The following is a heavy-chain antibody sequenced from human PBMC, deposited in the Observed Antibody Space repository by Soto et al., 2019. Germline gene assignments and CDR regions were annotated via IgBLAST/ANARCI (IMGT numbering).Heavy chain of an antibody. CDR1: GYSFTSYW. CDR2: IYAGDSDT. V-gene: IGHV5-51*01. J-gene: IGHJ3*02. D-gene: IGHD6-13*01. Sequence: PGESLKISCKGSGYSFTSYWIGWVRQMPGKGLEWMGIIYAGDSDTRYSPSFQGQVTIPADKSISTAYLQWSSLKASDTAMYYCARPEVGQQLGSWAFDIWGQGTMVTVSS. CDR3: ARPEVGQQLGSWAFDI.